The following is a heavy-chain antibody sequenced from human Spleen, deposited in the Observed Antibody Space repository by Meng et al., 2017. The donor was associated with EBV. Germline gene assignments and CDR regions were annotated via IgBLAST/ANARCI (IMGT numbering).Heavy chain of an antibody. J-gene: IGHJ4*02. V-gene: IGHV4-4*02. CDR1: CGSISSSNW. CDR2: IYHTANT. Sequence: QVRLQGSGPGLGKASETLSLTCAVSCGSISSSNWWNWVRQPPGKGLEWIGDIYHTANTNYNPSLKSRVTISVDTSKNQFSLNLSSVTAADTAVYYCARTVGATSVFDYWGQGTLVTVSS. D-gene: IGHD1-26*01. CDR3: ARTVGATSVFDY.